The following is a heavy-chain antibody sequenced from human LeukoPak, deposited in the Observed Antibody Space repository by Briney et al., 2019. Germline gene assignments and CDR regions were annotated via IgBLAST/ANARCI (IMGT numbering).Heavy chain of an antibody. D-gene: IGHD4/OR15-4a*01. J-gene: IGHJ5*02. CDR1: RGSISGYS. CDR2: IYYSGDT. V-gene: IGHV4-59*01. CDR3: VRGPYGASISKWFDP. Sequence: SETLSLTCTVSRGSISGYSWSWIRQSPGGGLEWIGYIYYSGDTAYNPSLRSRVTLSVDTSKNQSSLQLRSVTTADTAVYYCVRGPYGASISKWFDPWGQGTQVTVSS.